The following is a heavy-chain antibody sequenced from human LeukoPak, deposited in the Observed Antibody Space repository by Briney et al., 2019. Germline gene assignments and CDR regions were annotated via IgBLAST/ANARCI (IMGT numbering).Heavy chain of an antibody. Sequence: GGSLTLSCAGSGFTFSSYAMSWVRQAPGQGLEWVSVISDSGDYTSYADSVRGRFTISRDNSRNTLYLQMISLRPEDTAVYYCAKERRHFYRESTGFYPTGFYVDNWGRGILVTVSS. CDR1: GFTFSSYA. J-gene: IGHJ4*02. CDR3: AKERRHFYRESTGFYPTGFYVDN. D-gene: IGHD3-9*01. CDR2: ISDSGDYT. V-gene: IGHV3-23*01.